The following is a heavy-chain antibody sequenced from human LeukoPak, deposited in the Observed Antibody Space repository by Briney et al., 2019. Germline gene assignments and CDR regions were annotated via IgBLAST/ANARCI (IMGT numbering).Heavy chain of an antibody. D-gene: IGHD1-14*01. CDR2: ISYDGSNK. Sequence: SGGSLRPSCAASGFTFSSYAMHWVRQAPGKGLEWVAVISYDGSNKYYADSVKGRFTISRDNSKNTLYLQMNSLRAEDTAVYYCARGPGHFDYWGQGTLVTVSS. CDR1: GFTFSSYA. CDR3: ARGPGHFDY. V-gene: IGHV3-30*14. J-gene: IGHJ4*02.